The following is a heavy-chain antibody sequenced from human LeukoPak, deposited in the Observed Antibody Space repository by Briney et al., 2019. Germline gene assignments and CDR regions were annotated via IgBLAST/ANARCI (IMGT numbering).Heavy chain of an antibody. J-gene: IGHJ4*02. CDR2: INSDGSST. V-gene: IGHV3-74*01. Sequence: PGGSLRLSCAASGFTFSSYYMHWVRQGPGKGLVWVSRINSDGSSTNYADSAKGRFTISRDNAKNTLYLQMNSLRAEDTAVYYCVSVGIVATATDYWGQGTLVTVSS. CDR3: VSVGIVATATDY. D-gene: IGHD5-12*01. CDR1: GFTFSSYY.